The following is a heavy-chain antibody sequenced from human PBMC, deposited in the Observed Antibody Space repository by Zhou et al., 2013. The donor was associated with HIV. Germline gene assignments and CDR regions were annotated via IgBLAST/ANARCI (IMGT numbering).Heavy chain of an antibody. V-gene: IGHV1-69*14. D-gene: IGHD3-10*01. Sequence: QVQLVQSGAEVKKPGSSVKVSCKASGGTFSSYAISWVRQAPGQGLEWMGGIIPIFGTANYAQKFQGRVTITADKSTSTAYMELSSLRSEDTAVYYCARDASSNYYGSGDFDYWGQGTLVTVSS. CDR1: GGTFSSYA. CDR3: ARDASSNYYGSGDFDY. J-gene: IGHJ4*02. CDR2: IIPIFGTA.